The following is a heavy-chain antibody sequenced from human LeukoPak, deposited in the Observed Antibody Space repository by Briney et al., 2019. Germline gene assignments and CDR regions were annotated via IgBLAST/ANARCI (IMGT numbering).Heavy chain of an antibody. CDR2: IEPDGSGK. Sequence: GGSLRLSCAASGFIYSSFWXSWVRQAPGKGLEWVANIEPDGSGKNYVDSVRGRFTISRDNAKNSLYLQMNSVRVEDSAVYYCARSLWPEDYWGQGNLVTVSS. D-gene: IGHD2-21*01. V-gene: IGHV3-7*01. CDR3: ARSLWPEDY. CDR1: GFIYSSFW. J-gene: IGHJ4*02.